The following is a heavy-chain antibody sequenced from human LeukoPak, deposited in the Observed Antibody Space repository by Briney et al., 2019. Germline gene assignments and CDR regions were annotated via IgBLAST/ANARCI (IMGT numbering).Heavy chain of an antibody. V-gene: IGHV3-43*02. CDR2: ISGDGSIT. J-gene: IGHJ4*02. Sequence: GGSLRLSCAASGFTFDDYAMHWVRQPPGKGLECVSLISGDGSITYYADSVKGRFTISRDNAKNSLYLQMNSLRAEDTAVYYCARDIGEWFGERWAFDDYWGQGTLVTVSS. CDR1: GFTFDDYA. D-gene: IGHD3-10*01. CDR3: ARDIGEWFGERWAFDDY.